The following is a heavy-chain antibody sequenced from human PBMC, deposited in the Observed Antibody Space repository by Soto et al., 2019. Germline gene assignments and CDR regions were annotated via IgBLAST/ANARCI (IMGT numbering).Heavy chain of an antibody. CDR1: GGTFSSYA. V-gene: IGHV1-69*12. Sequence: QVQLVQSGAEVKKPGSSVKVSCKASGGTFSSYAISWVRQAPGQGLEWMGGINPIFGTANYAQKFQGRVTMTADESTSPAYMELSSLRSEDTAVYYCARDLQLLYDHYYYGMDVWGQGTTVTVSS. J-gene: IGHJ6*02. D-gene: IGHD5-18*01. CDR3: ARDLQLLYDHYYYGMDV. CDR2: INPIFGTA.